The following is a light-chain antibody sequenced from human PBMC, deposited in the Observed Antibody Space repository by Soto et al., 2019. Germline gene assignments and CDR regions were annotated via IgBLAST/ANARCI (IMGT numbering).Light chain of an antibody. V-gene: IGKV1-5*03. CDR1: QTISSS. CDR3: QQYDSYPYT. J-gene: IGKJ2*01. CDR2: KAS. Sequence: DIQMTQFPPTLSASIGDRVTITCRASQTISSSLAWYQQKPGKAPKLLIYKASSLETDIPSRFSGSGSGTEFTITISSLQPDDFATYYCQQYDSYPYTFGQGTRLEIK.